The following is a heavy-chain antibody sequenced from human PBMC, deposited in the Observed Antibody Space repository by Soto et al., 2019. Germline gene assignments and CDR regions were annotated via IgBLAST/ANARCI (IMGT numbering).Heavy chain of an antibody. J-gene: IGHJ3*02. D-gene: IGHD1-26*01. CDR1: GYTFTSYY. V-gene: IGHV1-46*01. CDR3: AREVGVTTTGSPDAFDI. Sequence: WASVKVSCKASGYTFTSYYMHWVRQAPGQGLEWMGIINPSGGSTSYAQKFQGRVTMTRDTSTSTVYMELSSLRSEDTAVYYCAREVGVTTTGSPDAFDIWGQGTMVTVS. CDR2: INPSGGST.